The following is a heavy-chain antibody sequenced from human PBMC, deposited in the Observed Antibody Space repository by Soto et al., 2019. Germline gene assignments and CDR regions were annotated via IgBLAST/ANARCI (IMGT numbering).Heavy chain of an antibody. CDR1: GFSFSNYW. D-gene: IGHD6-19*01. CDR3: ARDPAPSGWYDY. CDR2: INSDGSST. Sequence: GGSLRLSCAASGFSFSNYWMHRVRQVPGKGLVWVSRINSDGSSTSYADSVKGRFTISRDNAKSKLFLQMNSLRAEDTAVYYCARDPAPSGWYDYWGQGTLVTVSS. J-gene: IGHJ4*02. V-gene: IGHV3-74*01.